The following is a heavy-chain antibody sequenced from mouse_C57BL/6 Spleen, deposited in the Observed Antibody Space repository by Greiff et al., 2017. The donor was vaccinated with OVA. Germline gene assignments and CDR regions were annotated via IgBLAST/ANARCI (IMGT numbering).Heavy chain of an antibody. CDR1: GYTFTSYW. J-gene: IGHJ4*01. Sequence: QVQLKQPGAELVKPGASVKLSCKASGYTFTSYWMQWVKQRPGQGLEWIGEIDPSDSYTNYNQKFKGKATLTVDTSSSTAYMQLSSLTSEDSAVYYCARDDGYYVRGYYAMDYWGQGTSVTVSS. D-gene: IGHD2-3*01. CDR2: IDPSDSYT. V-gene: IGHV1-50*01. CDR3: ARDDGYYVRGYYAMDY.